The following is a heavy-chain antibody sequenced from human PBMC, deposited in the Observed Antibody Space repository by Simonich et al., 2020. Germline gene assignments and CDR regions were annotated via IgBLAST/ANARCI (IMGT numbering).Heavy chain of an antibody. J-gene: IGHJ6*03. CDR3: ARDLRGSYYYYYYMDV. V-gene: IGHV1-2*02. CDR1: GYTFTGYY. CDR2: LNPNRGGT. Sequence: QVQLVQSGAEVKKPGASVKVSCKASGYTFTGYYMHWVRQAPGQGLEWMGWLNPNRGGTNYAQKFQGRVTMTRDTSISTAYMELSRLRSDDTAVYYCARDLRGSYYYYYYMDVWGKGTTVTVSS. D-gene: IGHD1-26*01.